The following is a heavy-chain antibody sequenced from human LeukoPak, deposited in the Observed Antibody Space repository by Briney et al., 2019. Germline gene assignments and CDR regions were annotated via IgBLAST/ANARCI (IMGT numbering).Heavy chain of an antibody. CDR3: AKSGGYGLIDY. V-gene: IGHV4-39*01. D-gene: IGHD1-26*01. CDR1: GASVSGSPYY. Sequence: SETLSLTCTVSGASVSGSPYYWGWIRQPPGKGLEWIGSIYSSGSTYYNASLQSRVTISIETSKNQISLRLNSVTAADTAIYYCAKSGGYGLIDYWGQGTLVTVSS. CDR2: IYSSGST. J-gene: IGHJ4*02.